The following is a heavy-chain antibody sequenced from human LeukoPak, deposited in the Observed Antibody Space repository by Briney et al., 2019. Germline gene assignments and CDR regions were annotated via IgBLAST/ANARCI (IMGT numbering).Heavy chain of an antibody. V-gene: IGHV4-39*07. CDR3: ARRQVGKPPGWFDP. CDR2: IYYSGST. D-gene: IGHD4-23*01. J-gene: IGHJ5*02. CDR1: GGSISSSSYY. Sequence: SETLSLTCTVSGGSISSSSYYWGWIRQPPGEGLEWIGSIYYSGSTYYNPSLKSRITISVDTSKNQFSLKLSSVTAADTAVYYCARRQVGKPPGWFDPWGQGTLVTVSS.